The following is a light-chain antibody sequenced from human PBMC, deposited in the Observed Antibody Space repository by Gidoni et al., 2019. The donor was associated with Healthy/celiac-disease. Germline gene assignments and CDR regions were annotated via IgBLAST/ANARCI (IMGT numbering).Light chain of an antibody. CDR3: QQSYSTPPLT. Sequence: DIQMTQSPSSLSASVGDRVTLTCRASQHISSYLNWYQQKPGKAPKLLIYAASSLQSGVPSRFSGSGSGTDFTLTISSLQPEDFATYYCQQSYSTPPLTFGGGTKVEIK. CDR2: AAS. CDR1: QHISSY. V-gene: IGKV1-39*01. J-gene: IGKJ4*01.